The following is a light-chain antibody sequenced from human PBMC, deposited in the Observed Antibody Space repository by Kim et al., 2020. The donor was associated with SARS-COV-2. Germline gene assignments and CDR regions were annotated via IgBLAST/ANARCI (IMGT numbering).Light chain of an antibody. CDR1: HGVSSY. J-gene: IGKJ5*01. CDR3: QQRSNWPLIT. V-gene: IGKV3-11*01. CDR2: DAA. Sequence: PGERATRSCRAGHGVSSYLAWYQQKPGQAPRLLIYDAANSATGMPARFSGSGSGTDFTLTISGLEPEDFAVYYCQQRSNWPLITFGQGTQLEIK.